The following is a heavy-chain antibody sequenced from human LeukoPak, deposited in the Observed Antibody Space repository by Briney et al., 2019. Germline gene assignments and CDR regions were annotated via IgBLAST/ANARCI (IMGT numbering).Heavy chain of an antibody. Sequence: GGSLRLSCAASGFTFSSYAMSWVRQAPGKGLEWVSAISGSGGSTYYADSVKGRFTISRDNAKNTLYLQMDSLRADDTAVYYCATAGNYRFDYWGQGTLVTVSS. CDR1: GFTFSSYA. J-gene: IGHJ4*02. CDR3: ATAGNYRFDY. V-gene: IGHV3-23*01. D-gene: IGHD1-7*01. CDR2: ISGSGGST.